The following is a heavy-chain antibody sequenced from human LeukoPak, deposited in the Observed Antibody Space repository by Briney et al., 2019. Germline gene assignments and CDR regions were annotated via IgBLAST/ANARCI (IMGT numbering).Heavy chain of an antibody. J-gene: IGHJ4*02. CDR3: AREKPYSYGYQQFDY. CDR1: GYTFTSYG. CDR2: ISAYNGNT. D-gene: IGHD5-18*01. Sequence: GASVKVSCKASGYTFTSYGISWVRQAPGQGLEWMGWISAYNGNTNYAQKLQGRVTMTTDTSTSTAYMELRSLRSDDTAVYYCAREKPYSYGYQQFDYWGQGTLVTVSS. V-gene: IGHV1-18*01.